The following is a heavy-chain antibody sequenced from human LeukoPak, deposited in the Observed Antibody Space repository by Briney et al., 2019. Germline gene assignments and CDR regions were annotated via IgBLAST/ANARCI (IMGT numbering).Heavy chain of an antibody. CDR1: GVSISSYY. Sequence: SETLSLTCTVSGVSISSYYWSWIRQPPGKGLEWIGYIYHTGSTNYNPSLKSRVTISLDTSKNHFSLKVSSVTAADTAVYYCARVGSGIEPFDYWGQGTLVTVSS. CDR3: ARVGSGIEPFDY. D-gene: IGHD1-14*01. V-gene: IGHV4-59*01. J-gene: IGHJ4*02. CDR2: IYHTGST.